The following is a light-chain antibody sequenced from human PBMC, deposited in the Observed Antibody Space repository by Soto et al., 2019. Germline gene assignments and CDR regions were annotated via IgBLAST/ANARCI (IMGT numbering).Light chain of an antibody. V-gene: IGKV3-20*01. CDR2: DAS. Sequence: EILLTQSPNTLSLSPGERATLSCRASQSVSSYLAWYQQKPGQAPRLLIYDASNRATGIPDRFSGSGSGTDFTLTICRLEPEDFPVYYCQPYVSSSTFGQGTRLAI. J-gene: IGKJ5*01. CDR3: QPYVSSST. CDR1: QSVSSY.